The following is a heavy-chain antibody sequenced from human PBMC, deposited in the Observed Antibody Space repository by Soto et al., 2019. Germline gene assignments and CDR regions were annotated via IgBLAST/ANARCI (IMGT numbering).Heavy chain of an antibody. J-gene: IGHJ4*02. CDR2: IFPNDEK. V-gene: IGHV2-26*01. CDR1: GFSLSNARMG. CDR3: ARTVRKSPFPFDY. Sequence: QVTLKESGPVLVKPTETLTLTCTVSGFSLSNARMGVSWIRQPPGKALEWLAHIFPNDEKSYSTSLKSRLTISKDTSKSQVVLTMTNMDPVDTATYYCARTVRKSPFPFDYWGQGTLVTVSS.